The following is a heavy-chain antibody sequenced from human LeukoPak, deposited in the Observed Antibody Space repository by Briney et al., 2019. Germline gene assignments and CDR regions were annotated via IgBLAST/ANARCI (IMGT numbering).Heavy chain of an antibody. V-gene: IGHV4-30-2*01. Sequence: PSETLSLTCAVSGGSISSCGYSWSWIRQPRGKGLEWIGYIYHSGSTCYNPSLKSRVTISVDRSNNQFSLKLSSVTAADTAVYYWARDPRGGGMDVWGQGTTVTVSS. D-gene: IGHD3-16*01. J-gene: IGHJ6*02. CDR1: GGSISSCGYS. CDR2: IYHSGST. CDR3: ARDPRGGGMDV.